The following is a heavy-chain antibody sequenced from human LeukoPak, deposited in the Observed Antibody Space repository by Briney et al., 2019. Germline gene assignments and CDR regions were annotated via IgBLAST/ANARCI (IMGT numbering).Heavy chain of an antibody. CDR3: AKDGWGARYCSSTSCYKSRGVDGY. V-gene: IGHV3-20*04. J-gene: IGHJ4*02. Sequence: PGGSLRLSCAASGLTFDDYGMSWVRQGPGKGLEWVSGINWNGGRTGYADSVKGRFTISRDNAKNSLYLQMNSLRAEDTAVYYCAKDGWGARYCSSTSCYKSRGVDGYWGQGTLVTVSS. CDR2: INWNGGRT. D-gene: IGHD2-2*02. CDR1: GLTFDDYG.